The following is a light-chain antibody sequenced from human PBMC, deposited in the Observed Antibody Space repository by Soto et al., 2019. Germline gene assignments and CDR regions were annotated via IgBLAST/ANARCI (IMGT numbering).Light chain of an antibody. CDR2: KAS. J-gene: IGKJ1*01. V-gene: IGKV1-5*03. CDR3: QHYNSYSEA. CDR1: QTISSW. Sequence: DIQMTQSPSTPSGSVGDRVTITCRDSQTISSWLAWYQQKPGKAPKLLIYKASTLKSGVPSRFSGSGSGTEFTLTISSLQPDDVATYYCQHYNSYSEAFGQGTKVELK.